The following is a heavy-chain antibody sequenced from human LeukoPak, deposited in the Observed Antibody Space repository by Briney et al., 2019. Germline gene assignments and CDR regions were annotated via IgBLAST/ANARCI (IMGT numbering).Heavy chain of an antibody. CDR3: ARGRGYSGYKIDY. J-gene: IGHJ4*02. D-gene: IGHD5-12*01. V-gene: IGHV4-34*01. Sequence: SETLSLTCAVYGGSFSGYCWSWIRQPPGKGLEWIGEINHSGSTNYNPSLKSRVTISVDTSKNQFSLKLSSVTAADTAVYYCARGRGYSGYKIDYWGQGTLVTVSS. CDR1: GGSFSGYC. CDR2: INHSGST.